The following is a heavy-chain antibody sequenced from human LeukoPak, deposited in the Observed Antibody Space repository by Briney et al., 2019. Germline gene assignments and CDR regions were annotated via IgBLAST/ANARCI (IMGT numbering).Heavy chain of an antibody. CDR1: VGTFSSYA. D-gene: IGHD3-16*01. CDR3: ARGFESSTSYVSDFDF. J-gene: IGHJ4*02. CDR2: IIPILDVT. Sequence: ASVKVSCKASVGTFSSYAISWVRQAPGQGLEWMGRIIPILDVTNYAQKFQGRVTITADKSTTTAYMELSGLRSEDTAVYFCARGFESSTSYVSDFDFWGQGSLVTVSS. V-gene: IGHV1-69*04.